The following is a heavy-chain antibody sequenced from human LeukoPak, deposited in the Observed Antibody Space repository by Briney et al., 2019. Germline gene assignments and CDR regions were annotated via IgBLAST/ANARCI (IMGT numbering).Heavy chain of an antibody. CDR1: GFTLNSCS. J-gene: IGHJ2*01. CDR3: AKAGTLQASPSELQYFPI. D-gene: IGHD5-24*01. V-gene: IGHV3-23*01. Sequence: PGGSLRLSCTASGFTLNSCSVVGVRQAPGKGLEWVSLISGSGGSTYYADSVKGRFTISRDNSKNTLYLQMNSLSADDTAVYHSAKAGTLQASPSELQYFPIWGRGTLVTASS. CDR2: ISGSGGST.